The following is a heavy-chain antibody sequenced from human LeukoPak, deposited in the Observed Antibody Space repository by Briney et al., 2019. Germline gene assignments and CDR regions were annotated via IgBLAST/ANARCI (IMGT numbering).Heavy chain of an antibody. CDR3: ARKPISLDPPSDFWSGRRVYYYYGMDV. V-gene: IGHV1-3*01. D-gene: IGHD3-3*01. CDR2: INAGNGNT. CDR1: GYTFTSYA. J-gene: IGHJ6*02. Sequence: RASVKVSCKASGYTFTSYAMHWVRQAPGQGLEWMGRINAGNGNTKYSQKFQGRVTITRDTSASTAYMELSSLRSEDTAVYYCARKPISLDPPSDFWSGRRVYYYYGMDVWGQGTTVTVSS.